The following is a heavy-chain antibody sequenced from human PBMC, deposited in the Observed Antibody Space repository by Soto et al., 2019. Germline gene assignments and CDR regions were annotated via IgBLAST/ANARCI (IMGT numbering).Heavy chain of an antibody. J-gene: IGHJ4*02. V-gene: IGHV1-46*01. CDR2: INPTGGST. CDR3: ARGPPESIAAAGSLDY. Sequence: ASVKVSCKASGGSFSSYTISWVRQAPGQGLEWMGIINPTGGSTTYAQKFQGRVTMTRDTSTTTVYMELSSLRSEDTAVYYCARGPPESIAAAGSLDYWGQGTLVTVSS. D-gene: IGHD6-13*01. CDR1: GGSFSSYT.